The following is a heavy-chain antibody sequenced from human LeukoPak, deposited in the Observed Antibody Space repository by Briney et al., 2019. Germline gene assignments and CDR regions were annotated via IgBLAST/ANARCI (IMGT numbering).Heavy chain of an antibody. V-gene: IGHV3-23*01. CDR1: GFTVSSNY. J-gene: IGHJ4*02. D-gene: IGHD3-22*01. CDR2: ISGSGGST. Sequence: GGSLRLSCAASGFTVSSNYMSWVRQAPGKGLEWVSAISGSGGSTYYADSVKGRFTISRDNSKNTLYLQMNSLRAEDTAVYYCAKERDSRGYFDYWGQGTLVTVSS. CDR3: AKERDSRGYFDY.